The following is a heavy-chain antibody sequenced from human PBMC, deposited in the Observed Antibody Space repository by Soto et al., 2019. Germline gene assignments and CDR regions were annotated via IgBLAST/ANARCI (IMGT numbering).Heavy chain of an antibody. Sequence: PSETLSLTCTVSGGSISSGDYYWSWIRQPPGKGLEWIGYIYYSGSTYYNPSLKSRVTISVDTSKNQFSLKLSSVTAADTAVYYCARTRLNDYVWGSSNWFDPWGQGALVTVSS. CDR3: ARTRLNDYVWGSSNWFDP. J-gene: IGHJ5*02. CDR2: IYYSGST. D-gene: IGHD3-16*01. V-gene: IGHV4-30-4*01. CDR1: GGSISSGDYY.